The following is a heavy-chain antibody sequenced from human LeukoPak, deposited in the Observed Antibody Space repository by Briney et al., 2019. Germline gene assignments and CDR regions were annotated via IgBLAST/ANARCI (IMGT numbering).Heavy chain of an antibody. CDR3: ARGGSPLVVPEWFDP. V-gene: IGHV4-30-4*08. CDR1: GGSISSGDYY. CDR2: IYCSGST. Sequence: PSETLSLTCTVSGGSISSGDYYWSWIRQPPGKGLEWIGYIYCSGSTYYNPSLKSRVTISVDTSKNQFSLKLSSVTAADTAVYLCARGGSPLVVPEWFDPLGQGTLVTVSS. D-gene: IGHD3-22*01. J-gene: IGHJ5*02.